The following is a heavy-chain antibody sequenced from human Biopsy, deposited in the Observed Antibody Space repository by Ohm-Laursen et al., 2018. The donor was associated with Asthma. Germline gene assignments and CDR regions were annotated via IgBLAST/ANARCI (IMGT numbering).Heavy chain of an antibody. Sequence: LRLSCAASGSTFDDYAMHWVRQAPGQGLEWVSGISWNSGSIGYADSVKGRFTISRDDAKNSLYLQMNSLRAEDTALYYCAKGEWELLEANFDYWGQGTLVTVSS. V-gene: IGHV3-9*01. J-gene: IGHJ4*02. CDR3: AKGEWELLEANFDY. CDR2: ISWNSGSI. D-gene: IGHD1-26*01. CDR1: GSTFDDYA.